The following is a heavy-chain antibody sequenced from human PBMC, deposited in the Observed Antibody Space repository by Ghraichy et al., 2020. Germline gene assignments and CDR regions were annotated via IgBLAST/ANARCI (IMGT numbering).Heavy chain of an antibody. CDR3: AKDGVLVVPAAIGDY. Sequence: GGSLRLSCAASGFTFSSYAMSWVRQAPGKGLEWVAAISGSGGSTYYADSVKGRFTISRDNSKNTLYLQMNSLRAEDTAVYYCAKDGVLVVPAAIGDYWGQGTLVTVSS. V-gene: IGHV3-23*01. D-gene: IGHD2-2*02. CDR1: GFTFSSYA. CDR2: ISGSGGST. J-gene: IGHJ4*02.